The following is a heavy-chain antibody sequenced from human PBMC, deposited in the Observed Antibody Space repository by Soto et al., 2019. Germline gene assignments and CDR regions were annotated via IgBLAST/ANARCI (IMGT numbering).Heavy chain of an antibody. D-gene: IGHD1-26*01. Sequence: LSLTCAVSGGSISSGGYSWSWIRQPPGKGLEWIGYIYHSGSTYYNPSLKSRVTISVDTSKNQFSLKLSSVTAADTAVYYCARGGVWELTFDYWGQGTLVTVSS. V-gene: IGHV4-30-2*01. CDR3: ARGGVWELTFDY. CDR1: GGSISSGGYS. CDR2: IYHSGST. J-gene: IGHJ4*02.